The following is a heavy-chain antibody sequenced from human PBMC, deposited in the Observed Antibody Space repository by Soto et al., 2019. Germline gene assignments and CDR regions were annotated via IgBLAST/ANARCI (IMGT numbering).Heavy chain of an antibody. V-gene: IGHV1-69*08. CDR1: GGTFSSYT. CDR2: IIPILGIA. D-gene: IGHD5-12*01. Sequence: QVQLVQSGAEVKKPGSSVKVSCKASGGTFSSYTISWVRQAPGQGLEWMGRIIPILGIANYAQKFQGRVTITADKXXSXASXELSSLRSEDTAVYYCAREGVDIVATIKGYYGMDVWGQGTTVTVSS. J-gene: IGHJ6*02. CDR3: AREGVDIVATIKGYYGMDV.